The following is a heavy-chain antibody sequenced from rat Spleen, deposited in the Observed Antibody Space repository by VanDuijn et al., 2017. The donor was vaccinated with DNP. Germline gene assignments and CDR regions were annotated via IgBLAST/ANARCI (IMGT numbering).Heavy chain of an antibody. CDR3: ARPDY. V-gene: IGHV5-27*01. CDR1: GFTFSAYY. CDR2: IGSPAYAP. J-gene: IGHJ2*01. Sequence: EVQLVEFGGGSVQPGRSLKLSCAASGFTFSAYYMAWVRQAPAKGLEWVAYIGSPAYAPYYTDSVKGRFAISRDNAKSTLYLQMNSLRSEDTATYYCARPDYWGQGVMVTVSS.